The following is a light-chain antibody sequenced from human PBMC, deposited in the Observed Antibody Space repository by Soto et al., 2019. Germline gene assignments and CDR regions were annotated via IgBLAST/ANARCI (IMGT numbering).Light chain of an antibody. V-gene: IGLV1-44*01. CDR2: NDN. CDR3: AAWDDSLNGVV. CDR1: SSNTGTNR. J-gene: IGLJ2*01. Sequence: QSVLIQPPSASGTPGQRVAISCSGSSSNTGTNRVNWYQQLPGTAPKLVMYNDNYRPSGVPDRFSGSKSGTSASLAISGLQSEDEADYYCAAWDDSLNGVVFGGGTKLTVL.